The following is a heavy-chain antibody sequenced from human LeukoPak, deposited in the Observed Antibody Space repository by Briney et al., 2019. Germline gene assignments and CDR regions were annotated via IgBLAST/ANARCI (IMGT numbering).Heavy chain of an antibody. CDR2: MNPNSGNT. CDR3: ARDNSVRDEAWWFNP. V-gene: IGHV1-8*03. D-gene: IGHD5-24*01. J-gene: IGHJ5*02. CDR1: GYTFTSYD. Sequence: EASVKVSCKASGYTFTSYDINWVRQATGQGLEWMGWMNPNSGNTGYARKFQGRVTITRNTSISTAYMELSSLRSEDTAVYYCARDNSVRDEAWWFNPWGQGTLVTVSS.